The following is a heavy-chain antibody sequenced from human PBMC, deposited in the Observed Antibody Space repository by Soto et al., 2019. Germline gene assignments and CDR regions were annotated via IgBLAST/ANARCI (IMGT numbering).Heavy chain of an antibody. CDR3: ARGWLRDPWMY. CDR1: GFIFSSYT. D-gene: IGHD5-12*01. CDR2: ISASSTYI. J-gene: IGHJ4*02. V-gene: IGHV3-21*01. Sequence: EVQLVESRGGLVKPGGSLRLSCAASGFIFSSYTMNWVRQAPGKGLEWVSSISASSTYIYYADSLKGRFTISRDNAYNSLYRQMNSLRAEDTAVYYCARGWLRDPWMYWGQGTLVTVSS.